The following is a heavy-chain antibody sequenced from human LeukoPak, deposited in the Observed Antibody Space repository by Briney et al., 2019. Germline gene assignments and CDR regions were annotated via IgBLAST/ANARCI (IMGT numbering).Heavy chain of an antibody. J-gene: IGHJ6*03. CDR1: GFTFSSYG. D-gene: IGHD6-13*01. CDR2: ISYDGSNK. CDR3: AKDLRGSYSSIGVVDYYYYYYMDV. V-gene: IGHV3-30*18. Sequence: GGSLRLSCAASGFTFSSYGMHWVRQAPGKGLEWVAIISYDGSNKYYADSVKGRFTISRDNSKNTLYLQMNSLRAEDTAVYYCAKDLRGSYSSIGVVDYYYYYYMDVWGKGTTVTVSS.